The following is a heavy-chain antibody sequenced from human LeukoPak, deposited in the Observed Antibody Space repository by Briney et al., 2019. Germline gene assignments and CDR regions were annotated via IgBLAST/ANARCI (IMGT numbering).Heavy chain of an antibody. CDR2: INHRGDT. D-gene: IGHD1-1*01. J-gene: IGHJ4*03. Sequence: SETLSLTRAVYGGSFSTYYWSWIRQSPGKGLEWIAEINHRGDTNYNPSVKSRVTISVDTSKNQFSLKVNSLTAADTAVYYCARGPTISETGYFDYWGQGTLVTVSS. CDR1: GGSFSTYY. V-gene: IGHV4-34*01. CDR3: ARGPTISETGYFDY.